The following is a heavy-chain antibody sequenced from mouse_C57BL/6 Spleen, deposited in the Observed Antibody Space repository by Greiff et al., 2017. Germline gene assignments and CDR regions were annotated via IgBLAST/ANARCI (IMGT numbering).Heavy chain of an antibody. CDR1: GYTFTSYW. Sequence: VQLQQPGAELVKPGASVKLSCKASGYTFTSYWMHWVKQRPGQGLEWIGMIHPNSGSTNYNEKFKSKATLTVDKSSSTAYMQLSSLTSEDSAVYYCARIYYDYYAMDYWGQGTSVTVSS. D-gene: IGHD2-1*01. CDR3: ARIYYDYYAMDY. V-gene: IGHV1-64*01. J-gene: IGHJ4*01. CDR2: IHPNSGST.